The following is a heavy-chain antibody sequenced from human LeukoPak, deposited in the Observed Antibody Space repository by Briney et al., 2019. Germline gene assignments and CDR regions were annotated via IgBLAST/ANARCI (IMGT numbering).Heavy chain of an antibody. V-gene: IGHV3-30*18. D-gene: IGHD4-17*01. J-gene: IGHJ4*02. CDR3: AKGPDYGDFYFDY. CDR1: GFTFSNYG. CDR2: ISSDGSNK. Sequence: GGSLRLSCAASGFTFSNYGMHWVRQAPGKGLEWVAVISSDGSNKYYSDSVKGRFTISRDNSKSSLYLQMNSLRAEDTAVYYCAKGPDYGDFYFDYWGQGTLVTVSS.